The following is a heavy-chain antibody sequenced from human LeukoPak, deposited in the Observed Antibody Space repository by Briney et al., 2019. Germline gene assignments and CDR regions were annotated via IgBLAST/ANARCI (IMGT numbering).Heavy chain of an antibody. CDR3: ARNNGMDV. CDR1: GFALSSHW. Sequence: GRSLRLSCAASGFALSSHWMTWVRQVPGRGPEWVANVNRDGSETYYLDSVKGRFTISKDNAKNSLYLQMNSLRAEDTALYHRARNNGMDVWGQGTTVIVSS. CDR2: VNRDGSET. J-gene: IGHJ6*02. V-gene: IGHV3-7*03.